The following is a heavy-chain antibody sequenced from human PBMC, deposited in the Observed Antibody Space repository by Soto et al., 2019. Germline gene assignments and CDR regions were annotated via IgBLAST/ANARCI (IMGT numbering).Heavy chain of an antibody. D-gene: IGHD6-25*01. CDR2: MSYDGSRE. Sequence: ESGGGVVQPGRSLRLSCAASGFTFSNSPIHWVRQAPGKGLEWVAVMSYDGSREYYADSVKGRFTISRDNSKNTLYLQMNSLRVEDTGLYYCAREEFSAHYFDFWGQGTLVTVSS. J-gene: IGHJ4*02. V-gene: IGHV3-30-3*01. CDR1: GFTFSNSP. CDR3: AREEFSAHYFDF.